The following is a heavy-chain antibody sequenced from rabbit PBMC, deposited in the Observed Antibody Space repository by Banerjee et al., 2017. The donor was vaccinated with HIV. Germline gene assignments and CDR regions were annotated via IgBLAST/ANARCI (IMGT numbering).Heavy chain of an antibody. CDR3: ARRENYYAAAGSFNL. CDR1: GFSFSSNYY. J-gene: IGHJ4*01. D-gene: IGHD4-2*01. Sequence: QSLEESGGDLVKPGASLTLTCTASGFSFSSNYYMCWVRQAPGKGLEWIACIYAGSSGNIYYASWAKGRFTISSDNAQNTVDLQMNSLTAADTATYFCARRENYYAAAGSFNLRGPGTLVTVS. V-gene: IGHV1S40*01. CDR2: IYAGSSGNI.